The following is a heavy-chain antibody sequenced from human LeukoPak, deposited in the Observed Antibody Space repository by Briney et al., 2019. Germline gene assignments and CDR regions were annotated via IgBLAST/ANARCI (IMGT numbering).Heavy chain of an antibody. Sequence: SVTVSCKTSGGTFSMYAISWVRQAPGQGLEWMGRIIPMFGTAYYAQNFQDRVTIITDESTTIAYMRLSSLRFEDTAVYYCASIAVAGPLDYFDYWGQGTLVTVSS. J-gene: IGHJ4*02. D-gene: IGHD6-19*01. V-gene: IGHV1-69*05. CDR1: GGTFSMYA. CDR2: IIPMFGTA. CDR3: ASIAVAGPLDYFDY.